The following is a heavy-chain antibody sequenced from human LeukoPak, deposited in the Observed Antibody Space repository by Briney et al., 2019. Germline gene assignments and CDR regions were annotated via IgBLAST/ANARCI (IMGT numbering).Heavy chain of an antibody. J-gene: IGHJ5*02. Sequence: SETLSLTCTVSGGSISSYYWSWIRQPPGKGLEWIGYIYYSGSTNYNPSLKSRVTISVDTSKNQVSLKLSSVTAADTAVYYCARQGYYGSGSSAQDWFDPWGQGTLVTVSS. CDR1: GGSISSYY. V-gene: IGHV4-59*08. CDR3: ARQGYYGSGSSAQDWFDP. CDR2: IYYSGST. D-gene: IGHD3-10*01.